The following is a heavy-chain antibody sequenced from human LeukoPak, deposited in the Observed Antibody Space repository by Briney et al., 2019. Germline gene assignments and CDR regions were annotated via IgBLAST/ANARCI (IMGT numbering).Heavy chain of an antibody. D-gene: IGHD5-18*01. CDR3: ARGKFASLDTAMVFDY. CDR1: GYTFTNYY. Sequence: ASVKVSCKASGYTFTNYYMHWVRQAPGQGLEWMGIINPGGGNTGYAQKFQGRVTMTRDTSTNTVYMELSSLRSEDTAVYYCARGKFASLDTAMVFDYWGQGTLVTVSS. J-gene: IGHJ4*02. CDR2: INPGGGNT. V-gene: IGHV1-46*01.